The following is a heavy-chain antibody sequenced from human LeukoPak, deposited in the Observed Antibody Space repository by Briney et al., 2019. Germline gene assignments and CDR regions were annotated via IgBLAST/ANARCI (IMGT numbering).Heavy chain of an antibody. Sequence: GGSLRLSCAASGFTVSSNYMSWVRQAPGKGLEWVAVISYDGSNKYYADSVKGRFTISRDNSKNTLYLQMNSLRAEDTAVYYCARDQTVTTERYDYYYYYGMDVWGQGTTVTVSS. CDR3: ARDQTVTTERYDYYYYYGMDV. CDR1: GFTVSSNY. CDR2: ISYDGSNK. V-gene: IGHV3-30-3*01. J-gene: IGHJ6*02. D-gene: IGHD4-11*01.